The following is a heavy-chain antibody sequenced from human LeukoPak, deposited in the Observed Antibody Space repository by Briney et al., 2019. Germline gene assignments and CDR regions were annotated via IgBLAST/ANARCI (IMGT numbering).Heavy chain of an antibody. J-gene: IGHJ6*03. CDR1: GDSVSRNNAG. V-gene: IGHV6-1*01. CDR2: TYYRSKWYN. D-gene: IGHD3-22*01. Sequence: SQTLSLTCAISGDSVSRNNAGWNWIRQSPSRGLEWLGRTYYRSKWYNDFAPSVRNRITINPDTSENQFSLKLSSVTAADTAVYYCARASSSGHYYYYYMDVWGKGTTVTISS. CDR3: ARASSSGHYYYYYMDV.